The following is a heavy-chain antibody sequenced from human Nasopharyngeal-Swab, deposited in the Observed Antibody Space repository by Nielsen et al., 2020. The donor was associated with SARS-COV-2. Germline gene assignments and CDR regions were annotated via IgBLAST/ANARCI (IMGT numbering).Heavy chain of an antibody. V-gene: IGHV3-21*01. J-gene: IGHJ4*02. D-gene: IGHD1-26*01. CDR2: ISSSSSYI. CDR3: VREFEATGATYLDY. Sequence: GGSLRLSCAASGFTFSSYSMNWVRQAPGKGLEWVSSISSSSSYIYYADSVKGRFTISRENAKNSLYLQMSSLRDEDTAVYYCVREFEATGATYLDYWGLGTLVTVSS. CDR1: GFTFSSYS.